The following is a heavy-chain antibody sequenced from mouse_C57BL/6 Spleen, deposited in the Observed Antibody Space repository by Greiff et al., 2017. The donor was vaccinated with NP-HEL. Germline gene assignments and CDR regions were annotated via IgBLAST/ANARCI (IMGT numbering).Heavy chain of an antibody. Sequence: EVQLQQSGPELVKPGASVKISCKASGYTFTDYYMNWVKQSHGKSLEWIGDINPNNGGTSYNQKFKGKATLTVDKSSSTAYMELRSLTSEDSAVYYCARDEGYGYEDYAMDYWGQGTSVTVSS. V-gene: IGHV1-26*01. D-gene: IGHD2-2*01. CDR1: GYTFTDYY. CDR3: ARDEGYGYEDYAMDY. CDR2: INPNNGGT. J-gene: IGHJ4*01.